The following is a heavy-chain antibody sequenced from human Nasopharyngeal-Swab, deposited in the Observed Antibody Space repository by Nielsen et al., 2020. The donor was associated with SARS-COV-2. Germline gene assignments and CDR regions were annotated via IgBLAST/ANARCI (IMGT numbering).Heavy chain of an antibody. J-gene: IGHJ4*02. D-gene: IGHD3-3*01. CDR2: ISGSGNTI. V-gene: IGHV3-48*03. Sequence: VRQMPGEGLEWVSYISGSGNTIYYADSVKGRFTMSRDNAKNSLYLQMNSLRAEDTAVYYCARDWRYFEYWGQGTLVTVSS. CDR3: ARDWRYFEY.